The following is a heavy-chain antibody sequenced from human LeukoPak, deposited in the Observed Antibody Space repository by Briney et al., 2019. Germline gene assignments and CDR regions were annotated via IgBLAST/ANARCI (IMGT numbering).Heavy chain of an antibody. CDR1: GFTFSSYE. V-gene: IGHV3-48*03. CDR2: ISSSGSTI. Sequence: GGSLRLSCAASGFTFSSYEMNWVRQAPGKGLEWVSYISSSGSTIYYADSVKGRFTISRDNAKNSLYMQMNSLRAEDRAVYYCARGSTIFGVVTSPAFDIWGQGTMVTVSS. CDR3: ARGSTIFGVVTSPAFDI. J-gene: IGHJ3*02. D-gene: IGHD3-3*01.